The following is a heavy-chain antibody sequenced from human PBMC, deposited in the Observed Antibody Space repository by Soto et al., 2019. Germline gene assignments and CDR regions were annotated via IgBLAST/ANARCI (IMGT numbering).Heavy chain of an antibody. CDR2: ISYDGSNK. J-gene: IGHJ6*02. V-gene: IGHV3-30*19. CDR3: AREMGTYYDFWSGSGMDV. Sequence: PGGSLRLSCKTSGFRFSSYGMHWVRQAPGKGLEWVAVISYDGSNKYYADSVKGRFTISRDNSKNTLYLQMNSLRAEDTAVYYCAREMGTYYDFWSGSGMDVWGQGTTVTVSS. D-gene: IGHD3-3*01. CDR1: GFRFSSYG.